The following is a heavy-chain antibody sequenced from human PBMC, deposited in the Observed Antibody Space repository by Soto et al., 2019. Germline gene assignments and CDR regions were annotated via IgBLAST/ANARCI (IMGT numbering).Heavy chain of an antibody. Sequence: SVKVSCKASGGTFSSYAISWVRQAPGQGLEWMGGIIPIFGTANYAQKFQGRVTITADESTSTAYMELSSLRSEDTAVYYCARETIAVAGHGHYDYWGQGTLVTVSS. CDR3: ARETIAVAGHGHYDY. D-gene: IGHD6-19*01. V-gene: IGHV1-69*13. CDR1: GGTFSSYA. CDR2: IIPIFGTA. J-gene: IGHJ4*02.